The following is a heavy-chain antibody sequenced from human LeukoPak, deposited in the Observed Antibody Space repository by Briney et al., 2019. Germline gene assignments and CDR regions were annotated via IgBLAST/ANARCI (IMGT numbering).Heavy chain of an antibody. J-gene: IGHJ6*02. CDR2: ISYDGSNK. CDR3: ARVNMGMDV. V-gene: IGHV3-30-3*01. CDR1: GFTFDDYA. Sequence: GRSLRLSCAASGFTFDDYAMHWVRQAPGKGLEWVAVISYDGSNKYYADSVKGRFTISRDNSKNTLYLQMNSLRAEDTAVYYCARVNMGMDVWGQGTTVTVSS.